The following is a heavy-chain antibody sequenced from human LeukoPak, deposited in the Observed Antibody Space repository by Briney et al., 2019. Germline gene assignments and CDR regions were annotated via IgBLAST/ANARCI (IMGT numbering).Heavy chain of an antibody. V-gene: IGHV5-51*01. CDR3: ARRSYYDSGGYYYDF. CDR2: IYPDDSDT. Sequence: GESLKISCKGSGYIFTNYWIAWVRQMPGKGLEWMGIIYPDDSDTRYSPSFQGQVTISADKSISTAYLQWSSLKASVTAMYYCARRSYYDSGGYYYDFWGQGTLVTVSS. J-gene: IGHJ4*02. D-gene: IGHD3-22*01. CDR1: GYIFTNYW.